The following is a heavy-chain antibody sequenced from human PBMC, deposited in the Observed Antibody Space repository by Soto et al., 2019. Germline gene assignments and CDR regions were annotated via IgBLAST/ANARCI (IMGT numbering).Heavy chain of an antibody. V-gene: IGHV4-59*01. CDR1: GGSICSYF. D-gene: IGHD1-26*01. J-gene: IGHJ3*02. Sequence: SETLSLTCTGCGGSICSYFWSWIRQSPGEGLEWIGYIFYSGTTNYSPSIKSRVTMSLGTAKNQFSLNLTSVTAADTAVYYCTRGRGGTYDSFDIWGQATMLTVSS. CDR3: TRGRGGTYDSFDI. CDR2: IFYSGTT.